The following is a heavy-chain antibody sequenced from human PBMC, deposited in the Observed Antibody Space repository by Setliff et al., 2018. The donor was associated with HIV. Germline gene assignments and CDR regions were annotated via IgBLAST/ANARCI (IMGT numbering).Heavy chain of an antibody. CDR1: GFSISTGHY. Sequence: PSETLSLTCTASGFSISTGHYWGWVRQSPGKGLEWIGIVYHSESTYYAASLKSRVTISVDTSKNQFSLKLTSVTAADTAVYYCARQPPLSALQVWFGDYWGQGILVTVSS. J-gene: IGHJ4*02. D-gene: IGHD3-10*01. CDR2: VYHSEST. CDR3: ARQPPLSALQVWFGDY. V-gene: IGHV4-38-2*02.